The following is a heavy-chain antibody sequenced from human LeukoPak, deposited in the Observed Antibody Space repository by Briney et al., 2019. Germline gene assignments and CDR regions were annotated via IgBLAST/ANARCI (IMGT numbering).Heavy chain of an antibody. CDR2: IYHSGST. CDR1: GGSISSYY. J-gene: IGHJ4*02. V-gene: IGHV4-59*08. CDR3: ARQGMTTATFDY. Sequence: SETLSLTCTVSGGSISSYYWSWIRQPPGKGLEWIGCIYHSGSTNYNPSLKSRVTISVDTSKNEFSLKLSSVTAADTAVYYCARQGMTTATFDYWGQGTLVTVSS. D-gene: IGHD4-17*01.